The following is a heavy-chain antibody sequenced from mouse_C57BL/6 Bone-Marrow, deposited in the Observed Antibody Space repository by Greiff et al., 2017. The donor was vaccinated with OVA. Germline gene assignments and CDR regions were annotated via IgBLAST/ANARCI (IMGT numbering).Heavy chain of an antibody. CDR2: INPNNGGT. CDR1: GYTFTDYY. D-gene: IGHD1-1*01. J-gene: IGHJ4*01. CDR3: ARCYGSSPSYAMDY. V-gene: IGHV1-26*01. Sequence: VQLQQSGPELVKPGASVKISCKASGYTFTDYYMNWVKQSHGKSLEWIGDINPNNGGTSYNQKFKGKATLTVDKSSSTAYMELRSLTSEDSAVYYCARCYGSSPSYAMDYWGQGTSVTVSS.